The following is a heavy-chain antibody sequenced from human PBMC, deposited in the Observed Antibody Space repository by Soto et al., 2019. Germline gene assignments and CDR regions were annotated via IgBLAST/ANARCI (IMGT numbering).Heavy chain of an antibody. CDR2: FDPEDGET. CDR3: ATASLRYDSSGYFDY. D-gene: IGHD3-22*01. CDR1: GYTLTELS. J-gene: IGHJ4*02. V-gene: IGHV1-24*01. Sequence: ASVKVSCKVSGYTLTELSMHWVRQAPGKGLEWMGGFDPEDGETIYAQKFQGRVTMTEDTSTDTAYMELSSLRSEDTAVYYCATASLRYDSSGYFDYWAQGTLVTGSS.